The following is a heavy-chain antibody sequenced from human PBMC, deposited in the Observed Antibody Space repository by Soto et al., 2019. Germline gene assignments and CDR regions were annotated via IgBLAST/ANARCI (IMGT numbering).Heavy chain of an antibody. CDR2: VWYDGSNK. CDR3: AKQGKRYDSSGYYRGINFDY. D-gene: IGHD3-22*01. CDR1: GFIFGAYG. J-gene: IGHJ4*02. Sequence: PGGSLRLSCAASGFIFGAYGMHWVRQAPGKGLEWVAVVWYDGSNKYYTDSVKGRFTISRDNSKNTLYLQMNSLRAEDTAVYYCAKQGKRYDSSGYYRGINFDYWGQGTLVTVSS. V-gene: IGHV3-33*06.